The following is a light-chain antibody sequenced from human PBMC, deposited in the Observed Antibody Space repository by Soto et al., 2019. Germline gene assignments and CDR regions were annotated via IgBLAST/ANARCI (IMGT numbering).Light chain of an antibody. V-gene: IGKV3-20*01. Sequence: EIVLTQSPGTLSLSAGERATLSCRASQTISSNYLAWYQQKPGQAPRLLIFGASYRATDIPDRFSGSGSGTDFTLTISRLEPEDFAVYYCQQYGRSPPEFTFGPGTKVDIK. CDR2: GAS. CDR1: QTISSNY. CDR3: QQYGRSPPEFT. J-gene: IGKJ3*01.